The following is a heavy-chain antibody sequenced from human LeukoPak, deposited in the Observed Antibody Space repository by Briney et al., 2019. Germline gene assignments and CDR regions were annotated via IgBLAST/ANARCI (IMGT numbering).Heavy chain of an antibody. CDR2: ISYDGRNK. V-gene: IGHV3-30*03. CDR1: GLDFRDQY. J-gene: IGHJ4*02. Sequence: PGGSLRLSCAASGLDFRDQYMDWVRQAPGKGLEWVAIISYDGRNKYYADSVKGRFTISRDNSKNTLYLQMNSLRAEDTTVYYCARDGNWNRYFDYWGQGTLVTVSS. D-gene: IGHD1-20*01. CDR3: ARDGNWNRYFDY.